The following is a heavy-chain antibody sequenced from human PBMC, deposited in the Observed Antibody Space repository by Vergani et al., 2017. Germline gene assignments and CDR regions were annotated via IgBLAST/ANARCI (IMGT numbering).Heavy chain of an antibody. D-gene: IGHD3-22*01. Sequence: QVQLQQWGAGLLKPSETLSLTCAVYGGSFSGYYCSWIRQPPGKGLEWIGEINHSGSTNYNPSLKSRVTISVDTSKNQFSLKLSSVTAADTAVYYCARVKVVVISRDAFDIWGQGTMVTVSS. CDR1: GGSFSGYY. CDR2: INHSGST. J-gene: IGHJ3*02. CDR3: ARVKVVVISRDAFDI. V-gene: IGHV4-34*01.